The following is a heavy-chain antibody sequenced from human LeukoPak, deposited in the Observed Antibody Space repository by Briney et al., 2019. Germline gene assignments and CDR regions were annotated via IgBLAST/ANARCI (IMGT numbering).Heavy chain of an antibody. Sequence: PSETLSLTCTVSGGSISSGDYYWSWIRQPPGKGLEWIAYMYYSGSTYYNPSLKSRVTMSADTSKNQFSLKLSSVTAAHTAVYYCARPYYYDSRIDPWGQGTLVTVSS. J-gene: IGHJ5*02. CDR2: MYYSGST. CDR1: GGSISSGDYY. D-gene: IGHD3-22*01. V-gene: IGHV4-30-4*01. CDR3: ARPYYYDSRIDP.